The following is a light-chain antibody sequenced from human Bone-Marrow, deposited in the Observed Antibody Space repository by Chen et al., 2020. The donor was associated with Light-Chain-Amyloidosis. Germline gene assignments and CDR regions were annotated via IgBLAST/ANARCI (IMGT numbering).Light chain of an antibody. CDR2: EVT. J-gene: IGLJ1*01. CDR1: SSDVGGDNH. Sequence: QSALTQPASVSGSPGQSITISCTGTSSDVGGDNHVSWYQQHPDKAPKLMIYEVTNRPSWVPDRFSGSKSESTASLTISGLQTEDEADYFCSSYTITNTLVFGSGTRVTVL. CDR3: SSYTITNTLV. V-gene: IGLV2-14*01.